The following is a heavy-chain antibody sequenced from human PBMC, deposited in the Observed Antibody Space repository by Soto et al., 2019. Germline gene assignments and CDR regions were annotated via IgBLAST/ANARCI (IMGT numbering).Heavy chain of an antibody. CDR3: ARERIAAADLAVDY. Sequence: ASVKVSCTTSGYTFTNYYVHWVRQAPGQGLEWMGIIIPSDGGTNYAQKFQGRVTMTRDTSTSTVYMEVSSLRSEDTAVYYCARERIAAADLAVDYWGQGTLVTVSS. CDR1: GYTFTNYY. D-gene: IGHD6-13*01. CDR2: IIPSDGGT. V-gene: IGHV1-46*03. J-gene: IGHJ4*02.